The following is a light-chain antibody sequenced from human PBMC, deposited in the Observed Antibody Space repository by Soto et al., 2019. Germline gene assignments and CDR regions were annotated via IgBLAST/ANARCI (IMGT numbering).Light chain of an antibody. CDR3: CSYAGSYTFV. CDR1: SSDVGSYNL. Sequence: QSALTQPASVSGSPGQSITISCTGTSSDVGSYNLVSWYQQYPGKAPKLMIYEGSKRPSGVSNRFSGSKSGITASLTISGLQAEDTADYYCCSYAGSYTFVFGGGTKVTVL. CDR2: EGS. J-gene: IGLJ2*01. V-gene: IGLV2-23*03.